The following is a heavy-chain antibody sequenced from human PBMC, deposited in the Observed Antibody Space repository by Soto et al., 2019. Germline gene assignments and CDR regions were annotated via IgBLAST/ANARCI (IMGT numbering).Heavy chain of an antibody. Sequence: QVQLVQSGAEVKKPGSSVKVSCKASGGTFSSYAISWVRQAPGQGLEWMGGIIPIFGTANYAQQFQGRVTITADESTSTAYMELSSLRSEDTAVYYCARVWEVRTTYGMDVWGQGTTVTVSS. CDR2: IIPIFGTA. J-gene: IGHJ6*02. CDR3: ARVWEVRTTYGMDV. V-gene: IGHV1-69*01. CDR1: GGTFSSYA. D-gene: IGHD3-16*01.